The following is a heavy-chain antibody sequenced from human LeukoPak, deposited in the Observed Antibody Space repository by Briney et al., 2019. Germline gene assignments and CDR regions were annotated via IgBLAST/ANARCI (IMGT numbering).Heavy chain of an antibody. D-gene: IGHD1-26*01. CDR3: ARDSRLRAIVGATTYGY. CDR1: GYTFTSYG. CDR2: ISAYNGNT. J-gene: IGHJ4*02. V-gene: IGHV1-18*01. Sequence: RASVKVSCKASGYTFTSYGISWVRQAPGQGLEWMGWISAYNGNTNYAQKLQGRVTMTTDTSTSTAYMELRSLRSDDTAVYYCARDSRLRAIVGATTYGYWGQGTLVTVSS.